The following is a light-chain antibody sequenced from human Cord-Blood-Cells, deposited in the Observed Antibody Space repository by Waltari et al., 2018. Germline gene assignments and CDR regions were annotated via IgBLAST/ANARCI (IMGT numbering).Light chain of an antibody. Sequence: QSALTQPASVSGSPGQSITISCTGTSSDVGSYNLVSWYQQHPGKAPKLMIYEGSKRPSGVSKRFAGSKSDNTASRTISGLQAEDEADYYCCSYAGSSTFVFGTGTKVTVL. CDR2: EGS. J-gene: IGLJ1*01. V-gene: IGLV2-23*03. CDR1: SSDVGSYNL. CDR3: CSYAGSSTFV.